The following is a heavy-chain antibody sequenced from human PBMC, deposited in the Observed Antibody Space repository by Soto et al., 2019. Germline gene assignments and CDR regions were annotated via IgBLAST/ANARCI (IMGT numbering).Heavy chain of an antibody. V-gene: IGHV2-5*02. Sequence: QITLKESGPTLVKPTQTLTLTCTFSGFSLSTSGVGVGWIRQPPGKALEWLALIYWDDNKRYSPSLKTRLTITKDTSKNQVVLTMTNMDPVDTATYYCAHRIVTNNWFDPWGQGTLVIVSS. CDR2: IYWDDNK. D-gene: IGHD3-22*01. J-gene: IGHJ5*02. CDR1: GFSLSTSGVG. CDR3: AHRIVTNNWFDP.